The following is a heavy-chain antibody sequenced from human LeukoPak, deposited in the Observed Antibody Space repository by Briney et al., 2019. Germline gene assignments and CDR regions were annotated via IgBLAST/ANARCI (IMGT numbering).Heavy chain of an antibody. CDR3: ARHSVTVAGSFDY. J-gene: IGHJ4*02. Sequence: SETLSLTCTVSGGSISSYYWSWIRQPPGKGLEWIGYIYTSGSTSYNPSLKSRVTISVDTSKNQFSLKLSSVTAADTAVYYCARHSVTVAGSFDYWGQGTLVTVS. CDR1: GGSISSYY. V-gene: IGHV4-4*09. D-gene: IGHD6-19*01. CDR2: IYTSGST.